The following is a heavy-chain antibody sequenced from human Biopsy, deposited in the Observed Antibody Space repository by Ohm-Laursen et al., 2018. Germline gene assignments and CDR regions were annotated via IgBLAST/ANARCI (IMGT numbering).Heavy chain of an antibody. D-gene: IGHD2/OR15-2a*01. V-gene: IGHV4-59*01. CDR2: IYYSGST. CDR3: ARATNSTGWPYYYFYGMDV. J-gene: IGHJ6*02. Sequence: SETLSLICTVSGGSISSDYWSWIRQTPVKGLEWIGYIYYSGSTNYNPSLKSRVTISVDTSKNQFSLRLNSVTAADTAVYYCARATNSTGWPYYYFYGMDVWGQGTTVTVSS. CDR1: GGSISSDY.